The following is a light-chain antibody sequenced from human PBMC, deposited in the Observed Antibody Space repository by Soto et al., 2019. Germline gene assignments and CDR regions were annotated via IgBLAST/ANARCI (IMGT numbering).Light chain of an antibody. Sequence: EIVMTQSPGTVSVFPGETVTLSCRASQTVRNNYLAWYQQKPGQAPRLLIYDASSRATGIPDRFSGGGSGTDFTLTISRLEPEDFAVYYCHQYGSSPRAFGQGTKVDIK. CDR2: DAS. CDR1: QTVRNNY. CDR3: HQYGSSPRA. J-gene: IGKJ1*01. V-gene: IGKV3-20*01.